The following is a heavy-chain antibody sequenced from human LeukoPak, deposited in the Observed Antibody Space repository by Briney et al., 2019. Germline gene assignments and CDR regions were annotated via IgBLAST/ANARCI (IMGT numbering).Heavy chain of an antibody. CDR3: ARSWAYALGYYYYMDV. CDR2: IYYSGST. D-gene: IGHD2-2*01. CDR1: GVSINSYY. J-gene: IGHJ6*03. Sequence: SETLSLTCTVSGVSINSYYWSWIRQPPGKGLEWIGYIYYSGSTNYNPSLKSRVTISVHTSKNQFSLKLSSVTAADTAVYYCARSWAYALGYYYYMDVWGKGTTVTVSS. V-gene: IGHV4-59*01.